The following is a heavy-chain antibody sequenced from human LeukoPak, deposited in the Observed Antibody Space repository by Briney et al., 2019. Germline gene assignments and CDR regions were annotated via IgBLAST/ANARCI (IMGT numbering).Heavy chain of an antibody. V-gene: IGHV3-23*01. CDR3: ARLGMIHAYSSEDY. CDR2: ISGSGAST. D-gene: IGHD6-19*01. CDR1: GFTFSSYA. J-gene: IGHJ4*02. Sequence: QPGGSLRLSCAVSGFTFSSYAMSWVRQAPGKGLEWVSGISGSGASTYYADSVKGRFTISRDNSKNTLYLQMNRLRAEDTAVYYCARLGMIHAYSSEDYWGQGTLVTVSS.